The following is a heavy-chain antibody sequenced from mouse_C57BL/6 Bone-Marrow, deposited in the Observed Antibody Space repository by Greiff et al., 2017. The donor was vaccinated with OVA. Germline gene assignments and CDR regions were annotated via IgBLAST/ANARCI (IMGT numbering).Heavy chain of an antibody. Sequence: EVKLQQSGAELVRPGASVKLSCTASGFNIKDDYMHWVKQRPEQGLEWIGWIDPENGDTEYASKFPGKATITADTSSNTAYLQLSSLTSEDTAVYYCTTWDYYGSSYDYYFDYWGQGTTLTVSS. CDR1: GFNIKDDY. D-gene: IGHD1-1*01. CDR3: TTWDYYGSSYDYYFDY. CDR2: IDPENGDT. V-gene: IGHV14-4*01. J-gene: IGHJ2*01.